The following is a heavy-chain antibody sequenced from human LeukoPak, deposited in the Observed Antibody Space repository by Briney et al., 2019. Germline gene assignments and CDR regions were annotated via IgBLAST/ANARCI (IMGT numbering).Heavy chain of an antibody. CDR2: ISSSGRLI. Sequence: QPGGSLRLSCVGSGFTFSSYEMNWVRQTPGKGLEWVSYISSSGRLIYYADSVKGRFTISRDTAKNSLYLQMNTLRVDDTAVYYCTRSVESWSGRGFDPWSQGTLVTVSS. J-gene: IGHJ5*02. V-gene: IGHV3-48*03. D-gene: IGHD3-3*01. CDR3: TRSVESWSGRGFDP. CDR1: GFTFSSYE.